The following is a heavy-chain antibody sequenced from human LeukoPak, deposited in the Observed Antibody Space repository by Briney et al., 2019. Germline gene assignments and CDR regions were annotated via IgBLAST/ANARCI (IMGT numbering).Heavy chain of an antibody. CDR2: IYSDGSRT. CDR1: GFTLSSNW. Sequence: GGSLRLSCAGSGFTLSSNWMHWVRQGPGKGLVWVSRIYSDGSRTNYADSVKGRFTISGDNAKNTLYLQMNSLRAEDTAVYYCARAGSPPPAYYYNMDVWGKGTTVTVSS. D-gene: IGHD6-6*01. V-gene: IGHV3-74*01. CDR3: ARAGSPPPAYYYNMDV. J-gene: IGHJ6*03.